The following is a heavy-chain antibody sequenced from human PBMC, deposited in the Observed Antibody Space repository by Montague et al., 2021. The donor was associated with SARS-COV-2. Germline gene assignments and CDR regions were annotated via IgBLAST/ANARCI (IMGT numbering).Heavy chain of an antibody. J-gene: IGHJ3*02. D-gene: IGHD3-10*01. CDR1: GFTFSSYA. Sequence: SRRISCAASGFTFSSYAMHWVRQAPGTGLEWVAVISYDGSNKYYADSVKGRFTISRDSSKNTLYLQMNSLRAEDTAVYYCARAAQKQYVLLWFGELLHDAFDIWGQGTMVTVSS. CDR2: ISYDGSNK. CDR3: ARAAQKQYVLLWFGELLHDAFDI. V-gene: IGHV3-30-3*01.